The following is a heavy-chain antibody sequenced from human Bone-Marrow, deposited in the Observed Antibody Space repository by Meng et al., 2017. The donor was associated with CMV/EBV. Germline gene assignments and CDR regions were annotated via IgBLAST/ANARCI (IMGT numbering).Heavy chain of an antibody. CDR2: IIPILGIA. J-gene: IGHJ4*02. V-gene: IGHV1-69*10. CDR1: GGTFSSYA. Sequence: SVKVSCKASGGTFSSYAISWVRKAPGQGLEWMGGIIPILGIANYAQKFQGRVTITTDESTSTAYMELSSLRLEDTAVYYCARAVPAAETEFDYWGQGTLVTVSS. CDR3: ARAVPAAETEFDY. D-gene: IGHD2-2*01.